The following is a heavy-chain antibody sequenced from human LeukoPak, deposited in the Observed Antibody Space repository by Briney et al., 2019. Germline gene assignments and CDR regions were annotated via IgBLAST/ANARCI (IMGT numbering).Heavy chain of an antibody. V-gene: IGHV4-4*09. Sequence: SETLSLTCTISGGSISGCFGTWIRQASGKGLEWIGYIHTIETKYNPSLQSRVSMSIDTSKNQFSLNLRSVTAADTAVYYCARGLRDEEHYYKYYYMDVWGKGTSVTVSS. J-gene: IGHJ6*03. CDR1: GGSISGCF. CDR2: IHTIET. CDR3: ARGLRDEEHYYKYYYMDV. D-gene: IGHD3-22*01.